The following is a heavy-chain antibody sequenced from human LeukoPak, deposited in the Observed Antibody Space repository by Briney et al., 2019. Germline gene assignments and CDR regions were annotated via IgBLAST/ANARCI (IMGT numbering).Heavy chain of an antibody. CDR1: GFTFSLYS. V-gene: IGHV3-7*03. Sequence: GGSLRLTCGASGFTFSLYSMNWVRQAPGKGLEWVTNIKDDGSDKNYVDSVKGRFTISRDNAKSSLYLQMNSLRAEDTAVYYCARGRQGLKYSDFDYWGQGTLVTGSS. J-gene: IGHJ4*02. CDR3: ARGRQGLKYSDFDY. D-gene: IGHD4-11*01. CDR2: IKDDGSDK.